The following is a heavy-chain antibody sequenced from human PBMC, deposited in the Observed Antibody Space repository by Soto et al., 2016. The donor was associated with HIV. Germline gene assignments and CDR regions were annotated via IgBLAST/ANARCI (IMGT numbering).Heavy chain of an antibody. D-gene: IGHD3-22*01. CDR1: GFTFSSYS. Sequence: EVQLVESGGGLVQPGGSLRLSCAASGFTFSSYSMNWVRQAPGKGLEWVSYISSSSSTMYYADSVKGRFTISRDNAKNSLYLQMNSLRAEDTAVYYCARTGRGYYDSSDEYGMDVWGQGTTVTVSS. CDR3: ARTGRGYYDSSDEYGMDV. V-gene: IGHV3-48*04. J-gene: IGHJ6*02. CDR2: ISSSSSTM.